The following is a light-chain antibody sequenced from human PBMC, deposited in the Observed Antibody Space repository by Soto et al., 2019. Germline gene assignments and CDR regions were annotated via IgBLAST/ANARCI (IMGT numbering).Light chain of an antibody. CDR2: GAS. V-gene: IGKV3-20*01. CDR1: QSFNSIY. J-gene: IGKJ1*01. Sequence: EIVLTQSPGTLSLAPGERATLSCRASQSFNSIYLAWYQQKPGQAPRLLIYGASSRATGMPDRFSGSGSGTDFTLTISRLEPEDFAVYYCHQYDSWTFGQGTKVDIK. CDR3: HQYDSWT.